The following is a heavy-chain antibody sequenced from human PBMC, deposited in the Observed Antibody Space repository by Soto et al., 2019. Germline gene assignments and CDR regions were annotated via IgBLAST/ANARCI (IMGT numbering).Heavy chain of an antibody. V-gene: IGHV4-34*01. CDR2: INHSGST. Sequence: PSETLSLTCAVYGGSFSGYYWSWIRQPPGKGLEWIGEINHSGSTNYNPSLKSRVTISVDTSKNQFSLKLSSVTAADTAVYYCARGVSAAAGTHNGPDSWGQGTLVTVSS. CDR1: GGSFSGYY. D-gene: IGHD6-13*01. CDR3: ARGVSAAAGTHNGPDS. J-gene: IGHJ5*01.